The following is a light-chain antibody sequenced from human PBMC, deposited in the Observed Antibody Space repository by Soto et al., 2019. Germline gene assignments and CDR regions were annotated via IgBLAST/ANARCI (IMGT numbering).Light chain of an antibody. CDR3: QQYAKWPLT. V-gene: IGKV3-15*01. CDR2: RAS. J-gene: IGKJ4*01. CDR1: QSVGSN. Sequence: EVVMTQSPATLSVSPGGRTSLSCRASQSVGSNLGWYQQKPGQAPSLLIYRASTRATGIPARFSGSGSGTEFTLTISILQSEDIAVYYCQQYAKWPLTFGGGTKVEIK.